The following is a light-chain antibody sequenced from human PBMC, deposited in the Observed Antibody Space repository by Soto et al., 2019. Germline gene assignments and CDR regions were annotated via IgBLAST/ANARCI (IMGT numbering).Light chain of an antibody. V-gene: IGKV4-1*01. Sequence: DIVMTQSPDSLAASLGERATINCKSSQSVLYSSNNKNYLAWYQQRPGQPPKLLIYWASTRESGVPDRFSGSGSGTDFTLTITSLQAEDVAVYDCQQYESTSPAFGQGTKLEIK. CDR2: WAS. CDR3: QQYESTSPA. J-gene: IGKJ2*01. CDR1: QSVLYSSNNKNY.